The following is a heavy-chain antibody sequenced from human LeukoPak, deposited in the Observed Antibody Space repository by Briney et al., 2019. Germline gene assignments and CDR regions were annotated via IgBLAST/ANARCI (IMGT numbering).Heavy chain of an antibody. CDR3: AGGEDSSSWLDY. Sequence: SETLSLTCAVSGGSISSCGYSWSWIRQPPGKGLEWIGYIYHSGSTYYNPSLKSRVTISVDRSKNQFSLKLSSVTAADTAVYYCAGGEDSSSWLDYWGQGTLVTVSS. J-gene: IGHJ4*02. V-gene: IGHV4-30-2*01. CDR1: GGSISSCGYS. D-gene: IGHD6-13*01. CDR2: IYHSGST.